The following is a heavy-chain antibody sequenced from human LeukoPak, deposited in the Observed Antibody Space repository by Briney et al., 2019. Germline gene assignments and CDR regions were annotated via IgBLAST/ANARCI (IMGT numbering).Heavy chain of an antibody. Sequence: GGSLRLSCAASGFMFDDYGMSWVRQAPGKGLEWVSGINRNGGSTGYAYSVKGRFTISSDNAKNSLYLQMNSLRDEDTALYFCASDSCSGYNCYFRYCDYWGQGTGVTVSS. V-gene: IGHV3-20*04. CDR2: INRNGGST. D-gene: IGHD2-15*01. CDR3: ASDSCSGYNCYFRYCDY. CDR1: GFMFDDYG. J-gene: IGHJ4*02.